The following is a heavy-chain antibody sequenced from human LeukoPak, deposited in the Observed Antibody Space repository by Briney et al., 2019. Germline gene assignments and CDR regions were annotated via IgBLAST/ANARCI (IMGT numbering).Heavy chain of an antibody. D-gene: IGHD2-2*01. CDR2: IKHDGSEK. CDR1: GFTFSSYW. V-gene: IGHV3-7*01. J-gene: IGHJ5*02. CDR3: ARDVCSSIIFYHSCIDP. Sequence: PGGSLRLSCAASGFTFSSYWMNWVRQAPGKGLEWVANIKHDGSEKYYVDSVKGRFTISRDNAKNSLYLQMNSLRAEDTAVYYCARDVCSSIIFYHSCIDPWGQGTLVTVSS.